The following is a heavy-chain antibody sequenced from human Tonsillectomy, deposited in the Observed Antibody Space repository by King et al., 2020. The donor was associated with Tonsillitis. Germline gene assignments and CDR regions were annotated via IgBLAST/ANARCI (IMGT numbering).Heavy chain of an antibody. CDR2: IFYSGNT. Sequence: QLQESGPGLVKPSETLSLTCTVSGGSISSYYWSWLRQSPGKGLEWIGYIFYSGNTNYNPSLKSRVTISVDTSKNQFSLKLTSVTAAAAAVYYCARDVGRQYGSGSFNWFDPWGQGTLVTVSS. V-gene: IGHV4-59*01. J-gene: IGHJ5*02. D-gene: IGHD3-10*01. CDR3: ARDVGRQYGSGSFNWFDP. CDR1: GGSISSYY.